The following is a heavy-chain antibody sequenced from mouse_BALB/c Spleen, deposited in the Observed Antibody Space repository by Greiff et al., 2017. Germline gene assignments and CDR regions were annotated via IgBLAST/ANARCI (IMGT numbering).Heavy chain of an antibody. Sequence: VQLQQSGAELVKPGASVKLSCTASGFNIKDTYMHWVKQRPEQGLEWIGRIDPANGNTKYDPKFQGKATITADTSSNTAYLQLSSLTSEDTAVFYCARIVDGYIDVWGAGTTVTVSS. J-gene: IGHJ1*01. CDR2: IDPANGNT. V-gene: IGHV14-3*02. CDR1: GFNIKDTY. CDR3: ARIVDGYIDV.